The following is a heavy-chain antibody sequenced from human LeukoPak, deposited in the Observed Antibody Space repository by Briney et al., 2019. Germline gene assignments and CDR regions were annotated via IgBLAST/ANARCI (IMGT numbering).Heavy chain of an antibody. CDR3: VKSGSYYNEPYYFDY. V-gene: IGHV3-64D*06. D-gene: IGHD3-10*01. J-gene: IGHJ4*02. CDR2: ISSNGGST. CDR1: GFTFSRYA. Sequence: VQPGGSLILSCSASGFTFSRYAMHWVRQAPGKGLEYVSVISSNGGSTYYAVSVNGRFTISRDNSKNTLYLQMSSLRAEDTAVYYCVKSGSYYNEPYYFDYWGQGTLVTVSS.